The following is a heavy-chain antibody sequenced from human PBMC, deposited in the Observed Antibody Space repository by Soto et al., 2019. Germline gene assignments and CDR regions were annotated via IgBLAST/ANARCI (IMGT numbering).Heavy chain of an antibody. Sequence: QVQLQQWGAGLLKPSETLSLTCAVYGGSFSGYYWSWIRQPPGKGLEWIGEINHSGSTNYNTSLKSRVTRSVDTYKNQFSLKLSSVDAADTAVYYCARVSIVGAFDYWGQGTLVTVSS. D-gene: IGHD1-26*01. CDR3: ARVSIVGAFDY. V-gene: IGHV4-34*01. CDR2: INHSGST. CDR1: GGSFSGYY. J-gene: IGHJ4*02.